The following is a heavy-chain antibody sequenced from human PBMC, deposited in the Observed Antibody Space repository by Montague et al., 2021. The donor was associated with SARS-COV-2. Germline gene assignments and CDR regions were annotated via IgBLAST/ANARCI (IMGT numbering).Heavy chain of an antibody. J-gene: IGHJ3*02. CDR2: INHSGSI. D-gene: IGHD3-22*01. CDR3: ARVPDYYDSSGYYFDAFDI. Sequence: SETLSLTCAVYGGSFSGYYWSWIRQPPGKGLEWIGEINHSGSINYNPSLKSRVTISVDTFKNQFSLKLSSVTAADTAVYYCARVPDYYDSSGYYFDAFDIWGRGTMVTVSS. V-gene: IGHV4-34*01. CDR1: GGSFSGYY.